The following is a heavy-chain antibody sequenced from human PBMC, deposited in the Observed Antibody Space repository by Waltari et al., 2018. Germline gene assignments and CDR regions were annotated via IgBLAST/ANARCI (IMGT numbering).Heavy chain of an antibody. CDR3: ARENGGATTGDAFDI. CDR1: GFTFSSYG. V-gene: IGHV3-30*03. Sequence: QVQLVESGGGVVQPGRSLRLSCAASGFTFSSYGMHWVRQAPGKGLEWVAVISYDGSNKYYADSVKGRFTISRDNSKNTLYLQMNSLRAEDTAVYYCARENGGATTGDAFDIWGQGTMVTVSS. D-gene: IGHD1-26*01. J-gene: IGHJ3*02. CDR2: ISYDGSNK.